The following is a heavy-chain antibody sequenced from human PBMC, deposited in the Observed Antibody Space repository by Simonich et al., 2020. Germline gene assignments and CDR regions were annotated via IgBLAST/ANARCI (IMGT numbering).Heavy chain of an antibody. Sequence: QVQLVQSGAEVKKPGASVKVSCKASGYTFTGYYMHWVRQAPGQGLEWMECINPNRGGTNYAKKFQGRVTMTRDTSISTAYMELSRLRSDDTAVYYCARGRYYYDSSGYYYDAFDIWGQGTMVTVSS. D-gene: IGHD3-22*01. CDR3: ARGRYYYDSSGYYYDAFDI. J-gene: IGHJ3*02. CDR2: INPNRGGT. V-gene: IGHV1-2*02. CDR1: GYTFTGYY.